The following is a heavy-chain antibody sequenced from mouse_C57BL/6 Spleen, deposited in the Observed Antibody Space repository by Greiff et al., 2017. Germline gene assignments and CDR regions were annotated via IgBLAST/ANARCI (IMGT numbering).Heavy chain of an antibody. D-gene: IGHD1-1*01. CDR3: AGNYYGSSYGYFDG. CDR1: GFTFSDYG. CDR2: ISSGSSTI. V-gene: IGHV5-17*01. J-gene: IGHJ1*03. Sequence: DVKLVESGGGLVKPGGSLKLSCAASGFTFSDYGMHWVRQAPEKGLEWVAYISSGSSTIYYADTVKGRFTISRDNAKNTRFLQMTSLRSEDTAMYYCAGNYYGSSYGYFDGWGTGTTVTVSS.